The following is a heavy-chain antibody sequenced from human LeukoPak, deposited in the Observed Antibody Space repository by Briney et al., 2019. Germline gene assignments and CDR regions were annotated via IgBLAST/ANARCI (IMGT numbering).Heavy chain of an antibody. V-gene: IGHV3-23*05. CDR2: IGSDNKS. CDR3: ARTSGSYSPYYYGMDV. D-gene: IGHD1-26*01. J-gene: IGHJ6*02. CDR1: GFTFSAYA. Sequence: PGGSLRLSCEASGFTFSAYAMTWVRQAPGKGLEWVSSIGSDNKSHYSESVKGRFAISRDNSKSIVFLQLNSLRAEDTAVYYCARTSGSYSPYYYGMDVWGQGTTVTVFS.